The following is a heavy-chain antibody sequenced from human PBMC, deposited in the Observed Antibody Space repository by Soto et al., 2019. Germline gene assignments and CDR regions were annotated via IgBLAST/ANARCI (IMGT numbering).Heavy chain of an antibody. CDR1: GYTFTGYG. CDR3: ARSPATGYCSSTSCYVDY. V-gene: IGHV1-18*01. CDR2: ISAYNGNT. J-gene: IGHJ4*02. D-gene: IGHD2-2*01. Sequence: ASVKVSCKASGYTFTGYGISWVRQAPGQGLEWMGWISAYNGNTNYAQKLQGRVTMTTDTSTSTAYMELRSLRSDDTAVYYCARSPATGYCSSTSCYVDYWGQGTLVTVSS.